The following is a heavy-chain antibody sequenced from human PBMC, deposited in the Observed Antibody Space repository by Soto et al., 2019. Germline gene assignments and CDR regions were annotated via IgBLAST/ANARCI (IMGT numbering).Heavy chain of an antibody. CDR1: GFTFSNYD. D-gene: IGHD3-22*01. Sequence: EVQLVESGGGLVQPGGSLRLSCVASGFTFSNYDINWVRQAPGKGLEWISHISSSGGIMYYADSVKGRFTISRDNAKNSLYLQMNSLRGEDTAVYYCAREASVSSSDYYAYYYGMDVWGQGTTVTVSS. J-gene: IGHJ6*02. CDR2: ISSSGGIM. CDR3: AREASVSSSDYYAYYYGMDV. V-gene: IGHV3-48*03.